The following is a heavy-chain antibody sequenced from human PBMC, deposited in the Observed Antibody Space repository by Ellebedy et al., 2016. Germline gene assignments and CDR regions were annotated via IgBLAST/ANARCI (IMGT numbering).Heavy chain of an antibody. Sequence: ASVKVSCKASGYTFTDYTIHWVRQAPGQGLEWMAWINGGNGNTIHSQKFQGRVTITRDRSANTAYMELSSLRSEDTAVFYCAREGGNYYHFDYWGQGTLVTVSS. J-gene: IGHJ4*02. CDR2: INGGNGNT. V-gene: IGHV1-3*01. CDR3: AREGGNYYHFDY. CDR1: GYTFTDYT. D-gene: IGHD1-26*01.